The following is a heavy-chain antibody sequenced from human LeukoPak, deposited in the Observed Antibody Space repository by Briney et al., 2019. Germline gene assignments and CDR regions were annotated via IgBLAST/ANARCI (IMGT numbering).Heavy chain of an antibody. J-gene: IGHJ4*02. CDR3: ARGPDSYGSFDY. D-gene: IGHD5-18*01. Sequence: PGGSPRLSCAASGFTFSSYWMHWVRQAPGKGLVWVSRINSDGSSTTYADSVKGRFTISRDNAKNTLYLQMNSLRAEDTAVYYCARGPDSYGSFDYWGQGTLVTVSS. V-gene: IGHV3-74*01. CDR2: INSDGSST. CDR1: GFTFSSYW.